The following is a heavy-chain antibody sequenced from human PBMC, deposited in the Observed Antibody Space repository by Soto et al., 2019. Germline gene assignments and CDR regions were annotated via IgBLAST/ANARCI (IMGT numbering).Heavy chain of an antibody. Sequence: QVQLQESGPGLVKPSQTLSLTCTVSGGFIRSGDYYWTWIRQPQGQGLEWIGYIHHSGRAYYNPSLKRRATMSVDTSENQFSLKLTSMTAAETAVYFCDSTNWAYAFDFWGHGTLVTVSS. D-gene: IGHD7-27*01. CDR3: DSTNWAYAFDF. CDR2: IHHSGRA. V-gene: IGHV4-30-4*01. J-gene: IGHJ3*01. CDR1: GGFIRSGDYY.